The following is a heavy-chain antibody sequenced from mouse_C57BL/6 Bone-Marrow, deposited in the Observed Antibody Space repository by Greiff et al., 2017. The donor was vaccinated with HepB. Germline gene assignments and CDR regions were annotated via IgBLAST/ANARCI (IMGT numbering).Heavy chain of an antibody. D-gene: IGHD2-5*01. V-gene: IGHV10-1*01. Sequence: VQLQESGGGLVQPKGSLKLSCAASGFSFNTYAMNWVRQAPGKGLEWVARIRSKSNNYATYYADSVKDRFTISRDDSESMLYLQMNNLKTEDTAMYYCVRHEVTDTAYSNYVRFAYWGQGTLVTVSA. J-gene: IGHJ3*01. CDR3: VRHEVTDTAYSNYVRFAY. CDR2: IRSKSNNYAT. CDR1: GFSFNTYA.